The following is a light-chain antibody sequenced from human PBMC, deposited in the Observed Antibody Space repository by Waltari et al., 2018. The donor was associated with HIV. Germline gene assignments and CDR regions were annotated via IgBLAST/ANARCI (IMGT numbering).Light chain of an antibody. Sequence: EIVMTQSPATLYVSPGERAILSCRASQSVSSNVAWYKQKPGQAPKLLIHSASTRATGIPARFSGGGSGIDFTLTITSLQSEDSGFFYCQQYGSWPLSFGGGTKVEIK. J-gene: IGKJ4*01. V-gene: IGKV3-15*01. CDR2: SAS. CDR3: QQYGSWPLS. CDR1: QSVSSN.